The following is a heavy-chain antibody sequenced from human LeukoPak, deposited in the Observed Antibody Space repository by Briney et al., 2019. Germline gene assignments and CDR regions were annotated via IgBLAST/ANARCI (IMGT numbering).Heavy chain of an antibody. Sequence: GGSLRLSCAASGFTFSNYDMHWVRQPTREGLEWVSAIGAAGDTYYADSVKGRFTLSRENAKNSLFLQMHSLRAGDTAVYYCARAGAAGTVYWYFGLWGRGTLVTVSS. CDR3: ARAGAAGTVYWYFGL. J-gene: IGHJ2*01. D-gene: IGHD6-13*01. V-gene: IGHV3-13*04. CDR1: GFTFSNYD. CDR2: IGAAGDT.